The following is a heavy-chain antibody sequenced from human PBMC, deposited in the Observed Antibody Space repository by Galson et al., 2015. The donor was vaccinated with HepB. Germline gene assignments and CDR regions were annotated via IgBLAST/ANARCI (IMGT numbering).Heavy chain of an antibody. D-gene: IGHD7-27*01. CDR2: IGTVGDQ. V-gene: IGHV3-13*05. CDR1: GFALSNYD. Sequence: SLRLSCAASGFALSNYDMHWVRLRQGEGLEWVAGIGTVGDQYFPGSVKGRFTISRENAKNSFHLQMNSLTVDDTAVYYCARTRLGNVGVFDIWGQGTMVTVSS. CDR3: ARTRLGNVGVFDI. J-gene: IGHJ3*02.